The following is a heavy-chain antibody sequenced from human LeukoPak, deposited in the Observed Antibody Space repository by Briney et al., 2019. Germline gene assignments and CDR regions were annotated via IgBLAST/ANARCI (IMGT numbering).Heavy chain of an antibody. Sequence: GGSLRLSCAVSGFTFSFYEVNWVRQAPGQGLEWVSNIGSSGSTKYYADSVKGRFSISRDNAKSSLYLHMNSLRVEDTAVYYCALLAVASDFDYWGQGALVTVSS. CDR1: GFTFSFYE. CDR2: IGSSGSTK. D-gene: IGHD6-19*01. V-gene: IGHV3-48*03. CDR3: ALLAVASDFDY. J-gene: IGHJ4*02.